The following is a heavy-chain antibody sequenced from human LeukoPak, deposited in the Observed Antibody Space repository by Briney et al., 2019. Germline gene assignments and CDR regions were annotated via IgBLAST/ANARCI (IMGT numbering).Heavy chain of an antibody. V-gene: IGHV4-39*07. CDR3: ARRDSGYGIDY. J-gene: IGHJ4*02. Sequence: SETLSLTCTVSGGSISSSNYYWGWIRQPPGKGLEWIGSMYYSGNTDYNPPLKSRVTISVDTSKNQFSLKLSSVTAADTAVYYCARRDSGYGIDYWGQGTLVTVSS. CDR2: MYYSGNT. D-gene: IGHD5-12*01. CDR1: GGSISSSNYY.